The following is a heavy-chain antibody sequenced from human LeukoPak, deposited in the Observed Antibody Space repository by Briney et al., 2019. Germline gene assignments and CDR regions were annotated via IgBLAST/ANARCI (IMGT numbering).Heavy chain of an antibody. Sequence: GGSLRLSCAASGFSVSSNYMSWVRQAPGKGLEWVALIYSDETTYYTDSVKGRFTISRDNSKSTLYLQMNSLRAEDTAVYYCARHWELRGQGTLVTVSS. V-gene: IGHV3-53*01. CDR2: IYSDETT. CDR3: ARHWEL. CDR1: GFSVSSNY. J-gene: IGHJ4*02. D-gene: IGHD1-26*01.